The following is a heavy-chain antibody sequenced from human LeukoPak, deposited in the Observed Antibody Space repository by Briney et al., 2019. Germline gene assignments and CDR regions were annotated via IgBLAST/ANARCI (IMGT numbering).Heavy chain of an antibody. CDR2: INHSGET. CDR1: GGSLSDHY. Sequence: SGTLSLTCTVYGGSLSDHYWSWIRQPPGMGLEWIGEINHSGETNYNPSLKSRVAMSVDTSKNQFSLELRSMTAADTATYYCARGQWLDNSWGQGTLVTVSS. CDR3: ARGQWLDNS. D-gene: IGHD6-19*01. J-gene: IGHJ4*02. V-gene: IGHV4-34*01.